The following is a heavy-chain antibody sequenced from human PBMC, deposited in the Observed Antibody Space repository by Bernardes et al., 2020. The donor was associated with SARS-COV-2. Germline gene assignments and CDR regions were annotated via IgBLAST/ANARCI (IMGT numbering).Heavy chain of an antibody. CDR1: ADSLSPYK. J-gene: IGHJ4*02. Sequence: SETLSLTCSISADSLSPYKCNWIRQAPGKPQGWVGYIYDEGTTNYNPSLKSRVTISIDTSKKQFSLRLNSMSAADMAVYYCAREWSAFDYWGQGTLVTVSS. V-gene: IGHV4-59*01. CDR3: AREWSAFDY. D-gene: IGHD2-15*01. CDR2: IYDEGTT.